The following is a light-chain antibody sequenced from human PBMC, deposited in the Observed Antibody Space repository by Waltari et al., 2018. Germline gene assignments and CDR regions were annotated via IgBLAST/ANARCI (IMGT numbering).Light chain of an antibody. CDR2: DVY. Sequence: QSALTQPRSVSGSPGQSVTISCTGTSSDVGNYNYVSWYQQNPCKAPKVIIYDVYKPPSGVTYRFSGSKSGNTASLTISGLQAEDGADYYCCSYADTSTYVFGTGTQVLVL. J-gene: IGLJ1*01. CDR3: CSYADTSTYV. V-gene: IGLV2-11*01. CDR1: SSDVGNYNY.